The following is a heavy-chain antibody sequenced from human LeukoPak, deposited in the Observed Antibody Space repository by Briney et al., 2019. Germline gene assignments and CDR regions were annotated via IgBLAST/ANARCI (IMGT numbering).Heavy chain of an antibody. Sequence: PGGSLGLSCAASGFTVSSNYMSWGRQAPGKGLGGGSVIYSGGSTYYADSVKGRFTISRDNSENTLYLQMNSLRAEDTAVYYCARGGPFVYGSGSYEDYWGQGTLVTVSS. D-gene: IGHD3-10*01. J-gene: IGHJ4*02. CDR1: GFTVSSNY. CDR2: IYSGGST. CDR3: ARGGPFVYGSGSYEDY. V-gene: IGHV3-53*01.